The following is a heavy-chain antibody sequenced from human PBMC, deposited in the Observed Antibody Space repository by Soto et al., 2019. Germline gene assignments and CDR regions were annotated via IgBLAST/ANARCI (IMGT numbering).Heavy chain of an antibody. V-gene: IGHV3-74*01. CDR1: GFPFSSYW. J-gene: IGHJ4*02. D-gene: IGHD3-9*01. CDR3: AREYYGLLTGYYTDY. CDR2: ISGDGVTT. Sequence: EVQLVESGGDLVQRGGFLRLSCAASGFPFSSYWMHWVRHTPGKGLDWVARISGDGVTTYYADSVTGRFTVSRDNAKDTLSLQISGLRAEDTAVYYCAREYYGLLTGYYTDYWGQGTLGSVAS.